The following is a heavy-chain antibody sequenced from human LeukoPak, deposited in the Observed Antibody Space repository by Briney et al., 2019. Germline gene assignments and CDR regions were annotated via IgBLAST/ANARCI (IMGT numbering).Heavy chain of an antibody. D-gene: IGHD3-22*01. CDR1: GGSFSGYY. CDR2: INHSGST. CDR3: ARARNYYDSSGTTSDAFDI. J-gene: IGHJ3*02. V-gene: IGHV4-34*01. Sequence: PSETLSLTCAVYGGSFSGYYWSWIRQPPGKGLEWIGEINHSGSTNYNPSLKSRVTISVDTSKNQFSLKLSSVTAADTAVYYCARARNYYDSSGTTSDAFDIWGQGTMVTVSS.